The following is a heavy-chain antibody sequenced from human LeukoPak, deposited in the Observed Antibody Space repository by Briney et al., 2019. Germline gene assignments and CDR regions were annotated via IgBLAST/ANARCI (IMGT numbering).Heavy chain of an antibody. Sequence: GGSLRLSCAASGFTFDDYAMHWVRQAPGKGLEWVSGISWNSGSIGYADSVKGRFTISRDNAKNSLYLQMNSLRAEDTALYYCAKGLKGDYSNGFDYWGQGTLVTVSS. CDR1: GFTFDDYA. V-gene: IGHV3-9*01. D-gene: IGHD6-19*01. CDR3: AKGLKGDYSNGFDY. J-gene: IGHJ4*02. CDR2: ISWNSGSI.